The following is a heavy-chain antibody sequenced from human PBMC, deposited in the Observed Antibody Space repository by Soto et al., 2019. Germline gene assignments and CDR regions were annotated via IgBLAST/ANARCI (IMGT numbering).Heavy chain of an antibody. J-gene: IGHJ4*02. CDR1: GYTFTSYA. D-gene: IGHD4-17*01. V-gene: IGHV1-3*01. CDR2: INAGNGNT. CDR3: ARERDPKIMGYYGDPLTIGY. Sequence: ASVKVSCKASGYTFTSYAMHWVRQAPGQRLEWMGWINAGNGNTKYSQKFQGRVTITRDTSASTAYMELSSLRSEDTAVYYCARERDPKIMGYYGDPLTIGYWGQGTLVTVSS.